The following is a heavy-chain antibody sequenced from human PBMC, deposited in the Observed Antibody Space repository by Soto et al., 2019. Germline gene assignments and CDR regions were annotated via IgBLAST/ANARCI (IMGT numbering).Heavy chain of an antibody. CDR1: GYTFTSYG. CDR3: ASDALRFLQWLLFRSYYYCLDV. Sequence: GASVKVSCKASGYTFTSYGISWVRQAPGQGLEWMGWISAYNGNTNYAQKLQGRVTMTTDTSTSTAYMELRSLRSDDTAVYYCASDALRFLQWLLFRSYYYCLDVWGQETTVTVSS. CDR2: ISAYNGNT. J-gene: IGHJ6*02. D-gene: IGHD3-3*01. V-gene: IGHV1-18*01.